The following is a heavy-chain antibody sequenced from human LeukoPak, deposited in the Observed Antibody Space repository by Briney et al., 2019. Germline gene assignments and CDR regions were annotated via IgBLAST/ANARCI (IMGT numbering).Heavy chain of an antibody. CDR1: GGSISSYY. CDR2: IYYSGST. CDR3: ARDHRAVFDY. V-gene: IGHV4-59*12. J-gene: IGHJ4*02. Sequence: SETLSLTCTVSGGSISSYYWSWIRQPPGKGLEWIGYIYYSGSTYYNPSLKSRVTISVDTSKNQFSLKLSSVTAADTAVYYCARDHRAVFDYWGQGTLVTVSS.